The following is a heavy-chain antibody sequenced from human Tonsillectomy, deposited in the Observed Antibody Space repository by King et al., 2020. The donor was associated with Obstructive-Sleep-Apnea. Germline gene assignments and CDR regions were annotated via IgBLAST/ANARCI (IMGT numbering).Heavy chain of an antibody. CDR3: ARDRTPAY. V-gene: IGHV3-48*04. Sequence: VQLVESGGGLVQPGGSLRLSCAASGFTFSIYSMNWVRQAPGKGLEWVSYISSSSITIYYADSVKGRFTISRDNAKNSLYLQMNSLRAEDTAVYYCARDRTPAYWGQGTLVTVSS. CDR2: ISSSSITI. CDR1: GFTFSIYS. J-gene: IGHJ4*02.